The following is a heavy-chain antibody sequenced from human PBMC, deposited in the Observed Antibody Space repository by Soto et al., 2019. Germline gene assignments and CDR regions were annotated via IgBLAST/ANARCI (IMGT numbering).Heavy chain of an antibody. CDR2: ISYAGSNI. Sequence: VQLVESGGGVVQPGMSLRLSCAASGYTFSSYGMHWVRQAPGKGLEWVAVISYAGSNIYYADSVKGRFTISRDNSKNTLYLHLNGLRAEDTAVYYCARDSSEWGMAGRLDYWGQGTPVTVSS. CDR3: ARDSSEWGMAGRLDY. V-gene: IGHV3-30*03. CDR1: GYTFSSYG. J-gene: IGHJ4*02. D-gene: IGHD6-6*01.